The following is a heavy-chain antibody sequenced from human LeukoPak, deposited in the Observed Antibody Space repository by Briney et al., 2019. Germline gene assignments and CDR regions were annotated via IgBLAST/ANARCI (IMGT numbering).Heavy chain of an antibody. CDR3: ARLRYSDY. D-gene: IGHD3-3*01. Sequence: PGGSLRLSCAASGFTFSNYWVTWVRQAPGKGLEWVANIKEDGSEKNYVDSVKGRFTISRDNAKKSLYLQMNSLRAEDTAMYYCARLRYSDYWGQGTLVTVSS. CDR1: GFTFSNYW. V-gene: IGHV3-7*01. J-gene: IGHJ4*02. CDR2: IKEDGSEK.